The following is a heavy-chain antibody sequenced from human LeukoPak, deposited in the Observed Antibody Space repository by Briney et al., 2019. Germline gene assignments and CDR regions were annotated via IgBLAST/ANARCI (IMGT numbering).Heavy chain of an antibody. J-gene: IGHJ4*02. V-gene: IGHV1-18*01. Sequence: GASVTVSCKASGYTFSSYGISWVRQAPGQGVEWVGWISAYNGNTNYAQKLQGRVTMTTDTSTSTAHMEVRSLRSDDTAVYYCARAGGYYYDSREPYYFDHWGQGTLVTVSS. CDR1: GYTFSSYG. D-gene: IGHD3-22*01. CDR3: ARAGGYYYDSREPYYFDH. CDR2: ISAYNGNT.